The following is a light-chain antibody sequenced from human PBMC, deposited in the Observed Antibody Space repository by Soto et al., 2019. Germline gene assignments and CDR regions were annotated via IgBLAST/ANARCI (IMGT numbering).Light chain of an antibody. CDR2: EAS. Sequence: DIQMTQSPSTLSASVGDRVTITCRASQSISGSLAWYQQKPGKAPKLLIYEASNLKSGVPSRFSGSGSGTEYPLTISSLQPDDSASYYCQQYNGYWTFDQGTRVEIK. V-gene: IGKV1-5*03. CDR1: QSISGS. CDR3: QQYNGYWT. J-gene: IGKJ1*01.